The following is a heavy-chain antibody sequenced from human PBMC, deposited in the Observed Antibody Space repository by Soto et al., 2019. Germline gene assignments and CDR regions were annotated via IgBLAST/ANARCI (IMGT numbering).Heavy chain of an antibody. CDR2: ISRNSGSI. V-gene: IGHV3-9*01. Sequence: SLRLSCADSGFTFDDYAMHWVRQAPGKGLEWVSGISRNSGSIGYADSVKGRFTISRDNAKNSLYLQMKSLRAEDTALYYCAKDMEDSYGPPKHYYGMDVWGQGTTVTVSS. CDR1: GFTFDDYA. D-gene: IGHD5-18*01. CDR3: AKDMEDSYGPPKHYYGMDV. J-gene: IGHJ6*02.